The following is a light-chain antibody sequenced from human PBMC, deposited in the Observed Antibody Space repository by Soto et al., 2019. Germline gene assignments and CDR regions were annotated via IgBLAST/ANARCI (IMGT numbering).Light chain of an antibody. CDR1: ESISRS. CDR2: DAS. Sequence: IVLTQSPVSLSLSPGERATLSCRSRESISRSLAWYQQRPGQAPRLLMYDASNRATGIPQRFSGSGSGTDFTLTISSLEPEDFAVYYCLQRSDWRTFGRGTKVDIK. V-gene: IGKV3-11*01. J-gene: IGKJ1*01. CDR3: LQRSDWRT.